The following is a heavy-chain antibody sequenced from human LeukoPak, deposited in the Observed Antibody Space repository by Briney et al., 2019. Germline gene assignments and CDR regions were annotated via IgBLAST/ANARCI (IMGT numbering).Heavy chain of an antibody. CDR1: GFTFSSYA. V-gene: IGHV3-23*01. D-gene: IGHD3-9*01. J-gene: IGHJ4*02. Sequence: GGSLRLSCAASGFTFSSYAMSWVRQAPGKGLEWVSAISGSGGSTYYADSVKGRFTTSRDNSKNTLYLQMNSLRAEDTAVYYCAKDADILTGSNPFDYRGPGNLVTASS. CDR2: ISGSGGST. CDR3: AKDADILTGSNPFDY.